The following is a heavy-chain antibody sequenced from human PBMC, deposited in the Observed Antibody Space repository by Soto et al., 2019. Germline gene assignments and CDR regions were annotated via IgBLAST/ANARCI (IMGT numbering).Heavy chain of an antibody. V-gene: IGHV4-39*07. CDR3: ARGFFRRALSA. D-gene: IGHD3-3*01. CDR2: IYYSGST. CDR1: GGSISSSSYY. J-gene: IGHJ5*02. Sequence: QLQLQESGPGLVKPSETLSLTCTVSGGSISSSSYYWGWIRQPPGKGLEWIGSIYYSGSTNYNPSLKSRVTISVDTSKNQFSLKLSSVTAADTAVYYCARGFFRRALSAWGQGTLVTVSS.